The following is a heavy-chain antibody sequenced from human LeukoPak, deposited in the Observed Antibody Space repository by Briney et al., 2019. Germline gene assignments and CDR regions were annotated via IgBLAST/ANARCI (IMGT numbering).Heavy chain of an antibody. V-gene: IGHV1-2*02. Sequence: ASVKVSCKAAGYTFTGYFMHWVRQAPGQGLEWMGWINPNSGGTNYAQKFQGRVTMTRDTSISTAYMELSRLRSDDTAVYYCERDEVGIFDYWGQGTRVTVSS. CDR3: ERDEVGIFDY. J-gene: IGHJ4*02. CDR2: INPNSGGT. D-gene: IGHD1-26*01. CDR1: GYTFTGYF.